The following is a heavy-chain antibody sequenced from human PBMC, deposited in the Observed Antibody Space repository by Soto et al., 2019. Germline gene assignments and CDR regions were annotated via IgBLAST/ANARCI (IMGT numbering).Heavy chain of an antibody. CDR2: IKSKTDGGTT. D-gene: IGHD3-16*02. J-gene: IGHJ3*02. CDR3: TADLAYRRMTMAFDI. CDR1: GFTFSNAW. Sequence: PGGSLRLFCAASGFTFSNAWMSWVRQAPGKGLEWVGRIKSKTDGGTTDYAAPVKGRFTISRDDSKNTLYLQMNSLKTEDTAVYYCTADLAYRRMTMAFDIWGQGTMVTVSS. V-gene: IGHV3-15*01.